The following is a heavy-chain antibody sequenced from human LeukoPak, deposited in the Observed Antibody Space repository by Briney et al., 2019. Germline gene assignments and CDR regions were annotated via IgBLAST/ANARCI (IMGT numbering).Heavy chain of an antibody. CDR1: GFTFSSFA. CDR3: AKDSIGWAAAGCTDY. J-gene: IGHJ4*02. Sequence: GGSLRLSCAASGFTFSSFAMSWVRQAPGKGLEWVSAVSGSGAGTYYADSVRGRFTISRDNSKNTLYLQMNSLRAEDTAVYYCAKDSIGWAAAGCTDYWGQGTLVTVSS. V-gene: IGHV3-23*01. D-gene: IGHD6-13*01. CDR2: VSGSGAGT.